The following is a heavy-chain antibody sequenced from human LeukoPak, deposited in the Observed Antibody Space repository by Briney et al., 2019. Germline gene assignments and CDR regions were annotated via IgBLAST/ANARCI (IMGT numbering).Heavy chain of an antibody. CDR2: MYYSGST. J-gene: IGHJ2*01. Sequence: PSETLSLTCAVYGGSFSSYYWGWIRQPPEKGLEWIGSMYYSGSTYYNPSLKSRVTISVDTSKNQFSLKLTSVTAADTAVYYCARSSGWYIGVLGYFDLWGRGTLVTVSS. CDR3: ARSSGWYIGVLGYFDL. D-gene: IGHD6-19*01. CDR1: GGSFSSYY. V-gene: IGHV4-39*01.